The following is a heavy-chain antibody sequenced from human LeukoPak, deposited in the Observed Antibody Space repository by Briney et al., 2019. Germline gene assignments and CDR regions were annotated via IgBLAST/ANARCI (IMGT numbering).Heavy chain of an antibody. J-gene: IGHJ4*02. D-gene: IGHD5-18*01. CDR3: SRRVYSYGQYYFDY. CDR1: GYTFTSYG. CDR2: ISAYKSNK. Sequence: ASVKVSCKASGYTFTSYGISWVRQAPGQGLEWMGWISAYKSNKNYAHKLQGRVTMSTDTAKNPVYMEMKSLRSDDTAVYYCSRRVYSYGQYYFDYWGEGTLVTASS. V-gene: IGHV1-18*01.